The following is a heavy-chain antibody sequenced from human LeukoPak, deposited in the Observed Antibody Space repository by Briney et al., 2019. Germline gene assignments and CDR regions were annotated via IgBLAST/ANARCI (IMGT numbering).Heavy chain of an antibody. J-gene: IGHJ4*02. CDR1: GGSFSDYY. CDR2: INHSGST. V-gene: IGHV4-34*01. D-gene: IGHD6-6*01. CDR3: ARKQLVPLAQSSDY. Sequence: SETLSLTCAVYGGSFSDYYWSWIRQPPGKGLGWIGEINHSGSTNYNPSLNSRVTISVDTSKNQFSLKLNSLTAAGTAVYYCARKQLVPLAQSSDYWGQGTLVTVSS.